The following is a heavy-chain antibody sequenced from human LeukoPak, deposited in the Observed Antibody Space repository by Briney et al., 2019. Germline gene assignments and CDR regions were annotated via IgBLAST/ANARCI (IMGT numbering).Heavy chain of an antibody. Sequence: SQTLSLTCAISGDSVSSNSAAWNWIRQSPSRGLEWLGRTYYRSKWYNDYAVSVKSRITINPDTSKNQFSLHLNSVTPEDTAVYYCARYCSTSSCSGEDSMDVWGKGTTVTVSS. CDR1: GDSVSSNSAA. CDR2: TYYRSKWYN. D-gene: IGHD2-2*01. V-gene: IGHV6-1*01. CDR3: ARYCSTSSCSGEDSMDV. J-gene: IGHJ6*03.